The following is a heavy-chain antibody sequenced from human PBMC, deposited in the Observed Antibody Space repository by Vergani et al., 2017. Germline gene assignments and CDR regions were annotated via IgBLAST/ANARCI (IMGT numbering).Heavy chain of an antibody. CDR1: GGSISSSSYY. CDR3: ARLDTIVGANPAVFDY. Sequence: QLQLQESGPGLVKPSETLSLTCTVSGGSISSSSYYWGWIRQPPGKGLEWIGSIYYSGSTYYNPSLKSRVTISVDTSKNQFSLKLSSVTAADTAVYYCARLDTIVGANPAVFDYWGQGTLVTVSS. D-gene: IGHD1-26*01. V-gene: IGHV4-39*01. J-gene: IGHJ4*02. CDR2: IYYSGST.